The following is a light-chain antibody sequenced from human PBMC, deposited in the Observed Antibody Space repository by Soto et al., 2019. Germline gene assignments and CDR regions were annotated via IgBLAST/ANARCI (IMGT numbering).Light chain of an antibody. CDR3: QQYNNWPPYT. J-gene: IGKJ2*01. V-gene: IGKV3-15*01. CDR2: GAS. Sequence: EIVMTQSPATLSVSPGERATLSCRASQSVNSNLAWYQQKPGQAPSLLIYGASTRATGVPARFSGSGSGTEFTLTISSLQSEDFAVYYCQQYNNWPPYTVGQGTKLAIK. CDR1: QSVNSN.